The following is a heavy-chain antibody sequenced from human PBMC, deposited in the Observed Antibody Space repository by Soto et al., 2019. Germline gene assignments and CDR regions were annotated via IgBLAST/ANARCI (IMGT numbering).Heavy chain of an antibody. CDR1: GYSFTSYW. V-gene: IGHV5-51*01. D-gene: IGHD2-15*01. CDR2: IYPGDSDT. CDR3: ARRGYCSGGSCYSVSTAFDI. Sequence: GESLKISCKGSGYSFTSYWIGWVRQMPGKGLEWMGIIYPGDSDTRYSPSFQGQVTISADKSISTAYLQWSSLKASDTAMYYCARRGYCSGGSCYSVSTAFDIWGQGTMVTVSS. J-gene: IGHJ3*02.